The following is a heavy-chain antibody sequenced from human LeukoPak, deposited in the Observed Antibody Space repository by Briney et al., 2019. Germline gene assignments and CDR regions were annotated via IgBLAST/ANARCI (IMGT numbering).Heavy chain of an antibody. Sequence: GGSLRLSCAASGFTFSSHWMSWVRQAPGKGLEWVANIKQDGSEKFYVDSVKGRFTISRDNAKNSLYLQMNSLRAEDTAVYYCARTLRPGCAYGLHYGMDLWGQGTTVTVSS. V-gene: IGHV3-7*01. CDR1: GFTFSSHW. CDR2: IKQDGSEK. D-gene: IGHD3-10*01. CDR3: ARTLRPGCAYGLHYGMDL. J-gene: IGHJ6*02.